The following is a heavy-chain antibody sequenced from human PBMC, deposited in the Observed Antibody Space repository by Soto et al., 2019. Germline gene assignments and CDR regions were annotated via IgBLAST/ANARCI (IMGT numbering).Heavy chain of an antibody. CDR2: INPNNGGT. CDR3: ARGDLDCSGGSCYRYMDV. J-gene: IGHJ6*03. CDR1: GYTFTGYY. D-gene: IGHD2-15*01. V-gene: IGHV1-2*04. Sequence: GASVKVSCKASGYTFTGYYLHWVRQAPGQGLEWMGWINPNNGGTNYAQKFQGWVTTTRDTSISTAYMELSRLRSDDTAVYYCARGDLDCSGGSCYRYMDVWGKGTTVTVSS.